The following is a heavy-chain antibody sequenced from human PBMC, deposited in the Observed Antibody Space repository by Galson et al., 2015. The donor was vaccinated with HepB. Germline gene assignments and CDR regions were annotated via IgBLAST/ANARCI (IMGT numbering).Heavy chain of an antibody. CDR3: ASPRGSDWVYFDY. Sequence: SVKVSCKASGNTFSGFSIAWVRQAPGQGLEWMGGIIPNFGTANYAQKFKGRSAITVDESARTAYLELRSLTSEDTATYYCASPRGSDWVYFDYWGQGTLVTVSS. D-gene: IGHD3-9*01. V-gene: IGHV1-69*13. CDR2: IIPNFGTA. CDR1: GNTFSGFS. J-gene: IGHJ4*02.